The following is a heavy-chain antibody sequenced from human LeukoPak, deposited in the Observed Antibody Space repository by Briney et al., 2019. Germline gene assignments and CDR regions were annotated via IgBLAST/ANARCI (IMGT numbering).Heavy chain of an antibody. Sequence: GGSLRLSCAASGFTFISYAMSWVRQAPGKGLEWVSAISGSGGSTYYADSVKGRFTISRDNSKNTLYLQMNSLRAEDTAVYYCTRDRYSDYGGVYDFWGRGTLVTVSS. CDR2: ISGSGGST. CDR3: TRDRYSDYGGVYDF. CDR1: GFTFISYA. J-gene: IGHJ1*01. D-gene: IGHD3/OR15-3a*01. V-gene: IGHV3-23*01.